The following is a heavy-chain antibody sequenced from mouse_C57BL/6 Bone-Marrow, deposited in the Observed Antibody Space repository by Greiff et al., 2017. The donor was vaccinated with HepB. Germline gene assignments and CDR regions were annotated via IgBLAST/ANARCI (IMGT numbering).Heavy chain of an antibody. CDR1: GFNIKDDY. D-gene: IGHD1-1*01. J-gene: IGHJ3*01. V-gene: IGHV14-4*01. CDR3: TNYYGSSFAWFAY. Sequence: VQLKQSGAELVRPGASVKLSCTASGFNIKDDYMHWVKQRPEQGLEWIGWIDPENGDTEYASKFQGKATITADTSSNTAYLQLSSLTSEDTAVYYCTNYYGSSFAWFAYWGQGTLVTVSA. CDR2: IDPENGDT.